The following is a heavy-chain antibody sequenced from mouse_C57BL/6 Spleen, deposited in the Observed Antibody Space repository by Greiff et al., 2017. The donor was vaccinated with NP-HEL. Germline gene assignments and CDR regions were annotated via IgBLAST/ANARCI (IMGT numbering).Heavy chain of an antibody. Sequence: VQLQQSGAELVKPGASVKISCKASGYAFSSYWMNWVKQRPGKGLEWIGQIYPGDGDTNYNGKFKGKATLTADKSSSTAYMQLSSLTSEDSAVYFCAREGGYGILFDYWGQGTTLTVSS. J-gene: IGHJ2*01. CDR2: IYPGDGDT. CDR3: AREGGYGILFDY. V-gene: IGHV1-80*01. D-gene: IGHD2-1*01. CDR1: GYAFSSYW.